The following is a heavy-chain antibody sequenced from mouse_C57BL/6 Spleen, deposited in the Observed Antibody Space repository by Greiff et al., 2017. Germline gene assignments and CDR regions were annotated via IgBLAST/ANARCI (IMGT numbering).Heavy chain of an antibody. Sequence: QVQLQQSGPELVKPGASVKISCKASGYAFSSSWMNWVKQRPGQGLEWIGRIYPGDGDTNYNGKFKGKATLTADKSSSTAYMQLSSLTSEDSAVYICAKHYYGSSYGYYGVWGTGTTGTVAS. CDR2: IYPGDGDT. D-gene: IGHD1-1*01. CDR3: AKHYYGSSYGYYGV. V-gene: IGHV1-82*01. CDR1: GYAFSSSW. J-gene: IGHJ1*03.